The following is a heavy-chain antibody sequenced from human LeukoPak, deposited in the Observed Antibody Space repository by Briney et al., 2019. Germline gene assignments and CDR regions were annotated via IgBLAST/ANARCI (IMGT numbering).Heavy chain of an antibody. J-gene: IGHJ4*02. V-gene: IGHV4-39*01. CDR1: GGSINSSSHY. CDR2: IYYSGST. Sequence: SETLSLTCTVSGGSINSSSHYWGWIRQPPGKGLEWIGSIYYSGSTYYNPSLKSRVTISVDTSKNQFSLKLNSVTAAETAVYYCVRQKITTSDYWGQGTLVTVP. CDR3: VRQKITTSDY. D-gene: IGHD3-16*01.